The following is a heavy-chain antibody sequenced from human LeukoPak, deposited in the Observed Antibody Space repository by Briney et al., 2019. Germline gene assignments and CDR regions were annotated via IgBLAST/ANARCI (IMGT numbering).Heavy chain of an antibody. V-gene: IGHV1-46*01. CDR2: INPSGGST. Sequence: ASVKVSCKASGYTFTSYGISWVRQAPGQGLEWMGIINPSGGSTSYAQKFQGRVTMTRDTSTSTVYMELSSLRSEDTAVYYCARGKIVGATIGAFDIWGQGTMVTVSS. J-gene: IGHJ3*02. CDR3: ARGKIVGATIGAFDI. D-gene: IGHD1-26*01. CDR1: GYTFTSYG.